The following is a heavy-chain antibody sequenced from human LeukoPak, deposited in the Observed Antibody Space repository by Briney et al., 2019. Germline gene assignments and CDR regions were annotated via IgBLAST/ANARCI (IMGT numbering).Heavy chain of an antibody. CDR1: GGNFRTYA. CDR2: ISAYNGNT. D-gene: IGHD3-22*01. J-gene: IGHJ4*02. CDR3: ARDDNDYYDSSGYYPWGY. Sequence: ASVKVSCKASGGNFRTYAISWVRQAPGQGLEWMGWISAYNGNTNYAQKLQGRVTMTTDTSTSTAYMELRSLRSDDTAVYYCARDDNDYYDSSGYYPWGYCGQGTLVTVSS. V-gene: IGHV1-18*01.